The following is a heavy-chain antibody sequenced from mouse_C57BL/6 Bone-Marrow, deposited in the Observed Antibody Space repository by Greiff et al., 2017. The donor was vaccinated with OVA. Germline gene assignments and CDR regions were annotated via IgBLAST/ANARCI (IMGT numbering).Heavy chain of an antibody. V-gene: IGHV5-4*03. Sequence: EVKLVESGGGLVKPGGSLKLSCAASGFTFSSYAMSWVRQTPEKRLEWVATISDGGSYTYYPDNVKGRFTISRDNAKNNLYLQMSHLKSEDTAMYYCARVMGGNYYAMDYWGQGTSVTVSS. CDR1: GFTFSSYA. D-gene: IGHD1-1*02. CDR3: ARVMGGNYYAMDY. J-gene: IGHJ4*01. CDR2: ISDGGSYT.